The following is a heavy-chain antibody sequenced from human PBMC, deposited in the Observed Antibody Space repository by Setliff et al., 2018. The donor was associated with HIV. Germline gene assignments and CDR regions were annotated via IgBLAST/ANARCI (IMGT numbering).Heavy chain of an antibody. CDR1: GFTFRSYW. CDR2: IKEDGSET. V-gene: IGHV3-7*01. Sequence: GGSLRLSCAASGFTFRSYWLSWVRQAPGKGLEWVASIKEDGSETYYMDSVMGRFSISRDNAKNSLFMQMNSLRVEDTAMYYCARRSGYAEDYWGQGTLVTVSS. D-gene: IGHD5-12*01. J-gene: IGHJ4*02. CDR3: ARRSGYAEDY.